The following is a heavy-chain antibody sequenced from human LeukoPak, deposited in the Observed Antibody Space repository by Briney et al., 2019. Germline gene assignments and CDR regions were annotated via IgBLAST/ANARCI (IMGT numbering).Heavy chain of an antibody. D-gene: IGHD3-10*01. V-gene: IGHV1-46*01. CDR3: AREGSGSYQFDY. CDR2: INPSGGST. CDR1: GGTFSSYA. J-gene: IGHJ4*02. Sequence: ASVKVSCKASGGTFSSYAISWVRQAPGQGLEWMGIINPSGGSTSYAQKFQGRVTMTRDTSTSTVYMELSSLRSEDTAVYYCAREGSGSYQFDYWGQGTLVTVSS.